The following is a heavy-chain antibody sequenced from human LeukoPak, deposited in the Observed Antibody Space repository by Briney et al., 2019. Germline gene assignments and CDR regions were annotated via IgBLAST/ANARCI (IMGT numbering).Heavy chain of an antibody. J-gene: IGHJ4*02. CDR1: GFTFSDFY. D-gene: IGHD6-19*01. Sequence: GGSLRLSCAASGFTFSDFYMTWIRQAPGKGLEWVSYSSNGGSTIYYADSVKGRFTISRDNAKNSLYLQMNSLRAEDTAVYYCARESYNSGIDYWGQGTLVTVSS. CDR3: ARESYNSGIDY. V-gene: IGHV3-11*01. CDR2: SSNGGSTI.